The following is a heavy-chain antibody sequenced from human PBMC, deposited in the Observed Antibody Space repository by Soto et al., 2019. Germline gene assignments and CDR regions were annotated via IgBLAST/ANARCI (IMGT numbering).Heavy chain of an antibody. V-gene: IGHV3-30*18. Sequence: VQLVESGGGVVQPGRSLRLSCAASGFTFSSYGMHWVRQAPGKGQEWVAVVSYDGSNKYYADSVKGRFTISRDNSKNTLYLQMNSLRAEDTAVYYCAKDRRKVVVAAPFDYWGQGTLVTVSS. CDR2: VSYDGSNK. D-gene: IGHD2-15*01. CDR3: AKDRRKVVVAAPFDY. J-gene: IGHJ4*02. CDR1: GFTFSSYG.